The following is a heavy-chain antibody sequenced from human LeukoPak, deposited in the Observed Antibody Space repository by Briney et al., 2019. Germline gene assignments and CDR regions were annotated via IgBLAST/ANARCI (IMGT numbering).Heavy chain of an antibody. CDR2: ISYDGSNK. Sequence: GRSLRLSCAASGFTFSSYAMHWVRQAPGKGLEWVAVISYDGSNKYYADSVKGRFTISRDNSKNTLYLQMNSLGAEDTAVYYCARDPDYGGNLPLYYFDYWGQGTLVTVSS. J-gene: IGHJ4*02. CDR1: GFTFSSYA. CDR3: ARDPDYGGNLPLYYFDY. V-gene: IGHV3-30*04. D-gene: IGHD4-23*01.